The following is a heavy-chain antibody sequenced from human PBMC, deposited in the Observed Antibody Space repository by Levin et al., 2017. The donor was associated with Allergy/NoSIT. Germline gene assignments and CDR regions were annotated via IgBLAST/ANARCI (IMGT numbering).Heavy chain of an antibody. Sequence: PSQTLSLTCTVSGGSISSRSYYWGWIRQPPGKGLEWIGNIYYSGSTHYNPSLKSRVTISVDTPKNQFSLKLSSVTAADTAVYYCARGYSYDSSAYWGDYWGQGALVTVSS. CDR3: ARGYSYDSSAYWGDY. D-gene: IGHD3-22*01. CDR2: IYYSGST. V-gene: IGHV4-39*01. J-gene: IGHJ4*02. CDR1: GGSISSRSYY.